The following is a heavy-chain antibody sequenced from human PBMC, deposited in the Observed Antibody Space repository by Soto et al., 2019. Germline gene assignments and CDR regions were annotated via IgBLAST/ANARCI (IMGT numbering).Heavy chain of an antibody. D-gene: IGHD2-15*01. J-gene: IGHJ4*02. Sequence: GASVKVSCKTSGYTFTSYGISWVRQAPGQGLEWMGWISGYNGNTNSAQKFKDRITMTTDTSTSAAYMELRSLRSDDTAIYFCASLFCRGGSCPSTGFDYWGQGSLVTVSS. CDR3: ASLFCRGGSCPSTGFDY. V-gene: IGHV1-18*01. CDR1: GYTFTSYG. CDR2: ISGYNGNT.